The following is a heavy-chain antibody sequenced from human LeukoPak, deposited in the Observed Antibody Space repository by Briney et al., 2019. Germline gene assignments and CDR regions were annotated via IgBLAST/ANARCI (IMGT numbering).Heavy chain of an antibody. CDR3: AKVMLGYYYYYMDV. J-gene: IGHJ6*03. CDR2: ISSSGSTI. D-gene: IGHD3-10*02. Sequence: QSGGSLRLSCAASGFTFSSYEMNWVRQAPGKGLEWVSYISSSGSTIYYADSVKGRFTISRDNAKNSLYLQMNSLRAEDTAVYYCAKVMLGYYYYYMDVWGKGTTVTIS. V-gene: IGHV3-48*03. CDR1: GFTFSSYE.